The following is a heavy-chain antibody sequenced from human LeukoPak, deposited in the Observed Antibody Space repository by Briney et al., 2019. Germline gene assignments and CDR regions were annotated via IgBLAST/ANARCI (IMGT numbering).Heavy chain of an antibody. J-gene: IGHJ3*02. V-gene: IGHV3-49*04. CDR2: IRSSAYGGTT. D-gene: IGHD2-21*02. Sequence: PGGSLRLSCTGFGFMFGDHAMSWVRQAPGRGLEWVGFIRSSAYGGTTEYAASVKGRFTISRADAISIAYLQMNSLRAEDTAVYYCASNGLPAAFDIWGQGTMVTVSS. CDR3: ASNGLPAAFDI. CDR1: GFMFGDHA.